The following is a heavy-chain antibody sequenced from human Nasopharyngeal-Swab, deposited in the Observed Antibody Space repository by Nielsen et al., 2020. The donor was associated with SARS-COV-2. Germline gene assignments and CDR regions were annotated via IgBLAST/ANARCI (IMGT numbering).Heavy chain of an antibody. D-gene: IGHD3-22*01. CDR1: GYTFTSYG. CDR3: AIEVTTLRGYYYDS. V-gene: IGHV1-18*01. J-gene: IGHJ5*01. Sequence: ASVKVSCKASGYTFTSYGISWVRQAPGQGLEWMGWISTYNGNTNSAQRFQGRLTMTTEPSTSTAYMELRSLRSDDTAVYYCAIEVTTLRGYYYDSCGQRTLVTVSS. CDR2: ISTYNGNT.